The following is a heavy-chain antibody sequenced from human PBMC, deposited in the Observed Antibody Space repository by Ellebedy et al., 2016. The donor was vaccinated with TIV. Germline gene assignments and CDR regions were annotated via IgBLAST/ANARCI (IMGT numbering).Heavy chain of an antibody. CDR1: GFTFSSYS. V-gene: IGHV3-7*01. Sequence: GESLKISCAASGFTFSSYSMNWVRQAPGKGLEWVANLNQDGSEKYYVDSVRGRFTISRDNADNSLYLQMNSLRAEDTAVYYCASSSIAASDYWGQGTLVTVSS. J-gene: IGHJ4*02. D-gene: IGHD6-6*01. CDR2: LNQDGSEK. CDR3: ASSSIAASDY.